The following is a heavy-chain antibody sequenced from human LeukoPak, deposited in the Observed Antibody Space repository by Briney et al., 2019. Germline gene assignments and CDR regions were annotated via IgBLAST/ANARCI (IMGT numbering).Heavy chain of an antibody. Sequence: SSETLSLTCSVSGGSITNYYWTWIRHSPGKGLEWLGDIHYTGNTKYNPSLNNRMVIFVATSKNHFSLRLRSMTAADAAVVYCARQFESLRSSAYDLWGQGAMVVVSS. V-gene: IGHV4-59*01. CDR1: GGSITNYY. D-gene: IGHD2-21*02. CDR3: ARQFESLRSSAYDL. CDR2: IHYTGNT. J-gene: IGHJ3*01.